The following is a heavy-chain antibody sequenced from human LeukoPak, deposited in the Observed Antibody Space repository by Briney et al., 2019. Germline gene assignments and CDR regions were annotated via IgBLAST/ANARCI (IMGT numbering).Heavy chain of an antibody. V-gene: IGHV3-48*02. Sequence: GGSLRLSCAASGFTFSSYNMNWVRQAPGKGLEWVSYISTSSRSIQYADSVKGRFTISRDNAKNSVYLQMNSLRDEDTAVYYCARSGDYGDYTAYWGQGTLVTVSS. CDR2: ISTSSRSI. D-gene: IGHD4-17*01. J-gene: IGHJ4*02. CDR3: ARSGDYGDYTAY. CDR1: GFTFSSYN.